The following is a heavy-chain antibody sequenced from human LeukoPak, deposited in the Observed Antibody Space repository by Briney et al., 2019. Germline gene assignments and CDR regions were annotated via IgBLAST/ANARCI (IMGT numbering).Heavy chain of an antibody. CDR3: ARYYDILTGPDY. CDR1: GFTFSSYS. CDR2: ISSSSSYI. J-gene: IGHJ4*02. Sequence: GGSLRLSCAASGFTFSSYSMNWVRQAPGKGLEWVSSISSSSSYIYHADSVKGRFTISRDNAKNSLYLQMNSLRAEDTAVYYCARYYDILTGPDYWGQGTLVTVSS. V-gene: IGHV3-21*01. D-gene: IGHD3-9*01.